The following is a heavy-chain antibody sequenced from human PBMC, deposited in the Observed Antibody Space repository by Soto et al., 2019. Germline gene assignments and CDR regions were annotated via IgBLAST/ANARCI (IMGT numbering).Heavy chain of an antibody. CDR1: GYTFTSYD. Sequence: ASVKVSCKASGYTFTSYDINWVRQSPGQGLEWMGIINPSGGSTSYAQKFQGRVTMTRDTSTSTVHMELSSLRSEDTAVYYCATAYCGGDCYPFYYYGMDVWGQGTTVTVSS. J-gene: IGHJ6*02. CDR3: ATAYCGGDCYPFYYYGMDV. V-gene: IGHV1-46*03. CDR2: INPSGGST. D-gene: IGHD2-21*02.